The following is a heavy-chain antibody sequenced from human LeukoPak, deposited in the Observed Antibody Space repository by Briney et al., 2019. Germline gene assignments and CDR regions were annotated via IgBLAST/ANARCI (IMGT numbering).Heavy chain of an antibody. Sequence: ASVKVSCKASGYTFTSYGISWVRQAPGQGLEWMGWISAYNGNTNYAQKFQGRVTITRNTSISTAYMELSSLRSEDTAVYYCASSSSWYRSNDAFDIWGQGTMVTVSS. J-gene: IGHJ3*02. CDR1: GYTFTSYG. CDR2: ISAYNGNT. V-gene: IGHV1-18*01. D-gene: IGHD6-13*01. CDR3: ASSSSWYRSNDAFDI.